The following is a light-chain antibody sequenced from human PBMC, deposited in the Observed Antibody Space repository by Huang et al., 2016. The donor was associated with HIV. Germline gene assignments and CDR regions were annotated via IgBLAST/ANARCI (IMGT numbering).Light chain of an antibody. V-gene: IGKV3-15*01. CDR2: GAS. J-gene: IGKJ2*01. Sequence: EIVMTQSPATLSVSPGEKATLSCRASQSVSTNLAWYQQKPGQAPRLLIYGASTRATGIPTRFSGSGSGTEFTLTITSLQSEDLAVYYCQQYNNWPPANFGQGTKLEIQ. CDR3: QQYNNWPPAN. CDR1: QSVSTN.